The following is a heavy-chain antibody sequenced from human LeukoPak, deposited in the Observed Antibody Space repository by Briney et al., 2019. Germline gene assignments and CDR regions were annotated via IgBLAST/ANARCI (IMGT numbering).Heavy chain of an antibody. V-gene: IGHV3-30*18. CDR1: GFTFSSYG. J-gene: IGHJ4*02. D-gene: IGHD5-18*01. CDR2: ISYDGSNK. CDR3: AKPDSYGYYFDH. Sequence: GGSLRLSCAASGFTFSSYGMHWVRQAPGKGLEWVAVISYDGSNKYYADSVKGRFTISRDNSKNTLYLQMNSLRAEDTAVYYCAKPDSYGYYFDHWGQGTLVTVSS.